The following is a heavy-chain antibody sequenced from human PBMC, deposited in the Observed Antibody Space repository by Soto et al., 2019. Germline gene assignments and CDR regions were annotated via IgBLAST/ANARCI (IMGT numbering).Heavy chain of an antibody. J-gene: IGHJ5*02. V-gene: IGHV3-48*02. D-gene: IGHD4-17*01. CDR2: IDSSSGTI. Sequence: EVQLVESGGGLVQPGGSLRLSFAASGFTFSSYSMNWVRQAPGKGLEWVSYIDSSSGTIYYADSVKGRFTISRDNAKNSLYLQMNSLRDEDTAVYYCAREDGDLNWFDPWGQGTLVTVSS. CDR1: GFTFSSYS. CDR3: AREDGDLNWFDP.